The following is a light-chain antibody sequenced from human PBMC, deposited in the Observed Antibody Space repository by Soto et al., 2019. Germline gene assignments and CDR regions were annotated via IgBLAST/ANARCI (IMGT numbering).Light chain of an antibody. J-gene: IGKJ5*01. V-gene: IGKV3-11*01. CDR2: DAS. CDR1: QSLSNY. Sequence: EIVLTQSPATLSLSPGERATLSCRASQSLSNYLTWYQHKPGQAPRLLIYDASNRATGVPARFSGSGSGTDFTLTISSLEPEDFAVYYCQQRSNWPPIPFGQGTRLEIK. CDR3: QQRSNWPPIP.